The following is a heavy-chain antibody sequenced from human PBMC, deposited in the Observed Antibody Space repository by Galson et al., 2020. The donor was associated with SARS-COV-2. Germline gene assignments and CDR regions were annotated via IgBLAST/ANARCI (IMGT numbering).Heavy chain of an antibody. CDR3: ARDGAGVAAGTWALSS. J-gene: IGHJ5*02. CDR1: GGSISSNNW. V-gene: IGHV4-4*02. D-gene: IGHD6-13*01. Sequence: SETLSLTCVVSGGSISSNNWWSWVRQPPGKGLEWIGEIYHTGTTNDNPSLESRLIISVDKSQNQFSLRLKSLTAADTAVYYWARDGAGVAAGTWALSSWGQGTLVTVSS. CDR2: IYHTGTT.